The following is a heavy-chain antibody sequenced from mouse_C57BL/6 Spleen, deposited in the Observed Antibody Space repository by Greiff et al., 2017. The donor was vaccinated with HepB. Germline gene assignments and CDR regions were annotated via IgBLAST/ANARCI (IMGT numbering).Heavy chain of an antibody. CDR1: GYTFTDYN. J-gene: IGHJ2*01. Sequence: EVQPQQSGPELVKPGASVKMSCKASGYTFTDYNMHWVKQSPGKSLEWIGYINPNNGGTSYNQKFKGKATLTVNKSSSTAYMELRSLTSEDSAVYYCARGGRGYFDYWGQGTTLTVSS. V-gene: IGHV1-22*01. CDR3: ARGGRGYFDY. CDR2: INPNNGGT.